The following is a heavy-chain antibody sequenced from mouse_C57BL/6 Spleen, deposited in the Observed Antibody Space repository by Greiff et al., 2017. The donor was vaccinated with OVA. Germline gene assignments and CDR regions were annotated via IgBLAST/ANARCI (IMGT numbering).Heavy chain of an antibody. CDR1: GYTFTDYE. CDR2: IDPETGGT. J-gene: IGHJ2*01. D-gene: IGHD1-1*01. Sequence: LQESGAELVRPGASVTLSCKASGYTFTDYEMHWVKQTPVHGLEWIGAIDPETGGTAYNQKFKGKAILTADKSSSTAYMELRSLTSEDSAVYYCTPITTVAFDYWGQGTTLTVSS. V-gene: IGHV1-15*01. CDR3: TPITTVAFDY.